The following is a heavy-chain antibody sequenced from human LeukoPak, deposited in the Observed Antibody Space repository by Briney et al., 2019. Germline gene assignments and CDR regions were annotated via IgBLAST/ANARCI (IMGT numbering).Heavy chain of an antibody. J-gene: IGHJ3*02. Sequence: PSETLSLTCTVSGGSISSGGYYWSWIRQHPGKGLEWIGYIYYSGSTYYNPSLKSRVTMSVDTSKNQFSLKLSSVTAADTAVYYCARSEAADDAFDIWGQGTMVTVSS. CDR1: GGSISSGGYY. V-gene: IGHV4-31*03. CDR2: IYYSGST. CDR3: ARSEAADDAFDI. D-gene: IGHD2-15*01.